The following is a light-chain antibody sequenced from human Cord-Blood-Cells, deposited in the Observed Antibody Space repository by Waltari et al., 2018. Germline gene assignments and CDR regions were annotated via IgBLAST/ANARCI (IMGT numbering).Light chain of an antibody. CDR2: GNS. Sequence: QSVLTQPPSVSGAPGQRVTISCTGSSSNIGAGYDVHWYQQLPRPAPKRPIYGNSNRPSGVPDRFSGSKSGTSASLAITGLQAEDEADYYCQSYDSSLSGYVVFGGGTKLTVL. J-gene: IGLJ2*01. CDR1: SSNIGAGYD. CDR3: QSYDSSLSGYVV. V-gene: IGLV1-40*01.